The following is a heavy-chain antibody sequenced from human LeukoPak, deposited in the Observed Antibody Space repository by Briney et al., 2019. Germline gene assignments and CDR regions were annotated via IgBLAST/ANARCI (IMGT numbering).Heavy chain of an antibody. CDR3: ARDVGRGDY. D-gene: IGHD1-26*01. J-gene: IGHJ4*02. Sequence: PGGSLRLSCAASGFTLSAYSMNWVRQAPGKGLVWVSRINSDGSTTSYADSVKGRFTISRDNAKNTLYLQMNSLRAEDTAVYYCARDVGRGDYWGQGTLVTVSS. CDR1: GFTLSAYS. CDR2: INSDGSTT. V-gene: IGHV3-74*01.